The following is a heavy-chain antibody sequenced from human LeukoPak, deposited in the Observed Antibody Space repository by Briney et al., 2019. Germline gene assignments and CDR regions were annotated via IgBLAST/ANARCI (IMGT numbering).Heavy chain of an antibody. J-gene: IGHJ4*02. D-gene: IGHD4-17*01. CDR2: ISGYNVNT. CDR3: ARPNYGDYPETAFDS. V-gene: IGHV1-18*01. CDR1: GYSFTNYA. Sequence: ASLKVSCKASGYSFTNYAISWVRLAPGQGLEWMGWISGYNVNTKYAQKFQGRITLTTDTSTSTAYMGLRSLRSDDTAVYFCARPNYGDYPETAFDSWGQGTTVTVSS.